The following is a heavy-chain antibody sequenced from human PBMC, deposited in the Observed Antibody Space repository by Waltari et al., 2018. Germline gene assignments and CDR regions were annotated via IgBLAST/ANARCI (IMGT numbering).Heavy chain of an antibody. J-gene: IGHJ4*02. CDR2: IIPILGAA. CDR1: GGTFSSYA. V-gene: IGHV1-69*01. D-gene: IGHD3-10*01. CDR3: AVGRFGELLPDY. Sequence: VQSQVQLVQSGAEVKVSCKASGGTFSSYALSWVRQAPGQGLEWMGGIIPILGAANYAQKFQGRVTITADESTSTAYMELSSLRSEDTAVYYCAVGRFGELLPDYWGQGTLVTVSS.